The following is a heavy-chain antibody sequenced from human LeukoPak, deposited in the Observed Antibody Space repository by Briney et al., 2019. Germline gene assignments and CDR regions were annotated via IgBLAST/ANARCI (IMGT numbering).Heavy chain of an antibody. J-gene: IGHJ6*03. V-gene: IGHV1-69*06. CDR2: IIPIFGTA. D-gene: IGHD3-9*01. Sequence: ASVKVSCKASGGTFSSYAISWVRQAPGQGLEWMGGIIPIFGTANYAQKFQGRVTITADKSTSTAYMELSRLRSEDTAVYYCARGVKFRRYFDWLGKYYYYMDVWGKGTTVTVSS. CDR1: GGTFSSYA. CDR3: ARGVKFRRYFDWLGKYYYYMDV.